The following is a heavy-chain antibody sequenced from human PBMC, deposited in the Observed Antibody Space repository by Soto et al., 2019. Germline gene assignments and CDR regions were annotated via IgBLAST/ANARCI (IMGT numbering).Heavy chain of an antibody. CDR1: GFTFSSYW. Sequence: GGSLRLSCAASGFTFSSYWMHWVRQAPGKGLVWVSRINSDGSSTSYADSVKGRFTISRDNDKNTLYLQMNSLRAEDTAVYYCARGSAGTVFRPFDYWGQGTLVTVSS. CDR3: ARGSAGTVFRPFDY. CDR2: INSDGSST. J-gene: IGHJ4*02. V-gene: IGHV3-74*01. D-gene: IGHD6-13*01.